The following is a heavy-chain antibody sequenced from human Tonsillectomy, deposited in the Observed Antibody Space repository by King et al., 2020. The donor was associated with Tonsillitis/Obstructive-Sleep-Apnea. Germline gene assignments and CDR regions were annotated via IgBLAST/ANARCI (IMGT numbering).Heavy chain of an antibody. CDR3: TVLSGSTRYFAY. V-gene: IGHV3-7*02. CDR1: GFPFSGYW. J-gene: IGHJ4*02. Sequence: VQLVESGGGLVQPGGSLRLSCAASGFPFSGYWMSWVRQAPGTGLQWVAMIKPDGSEKYFVDSVKGRFTISRDNAKNELYLQMSSLRAEDTAVYYCTVLSGSTRYFAYWGQGTLATDSP. CDR2: IKPDGSEK. D-gene: IGHD1-7*01.